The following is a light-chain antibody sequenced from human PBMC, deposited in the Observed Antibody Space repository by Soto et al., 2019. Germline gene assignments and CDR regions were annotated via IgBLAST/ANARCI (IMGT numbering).Light chain of an antibody. V-gene: IGKV1-27*01. J-gene: IGKJ4*01. CDR1: QGISDS. Sequence: DIQMTQSPSSLSASVGDRVTFTCRASQGISDSVAWYQHKPGRVPRLLIYAASTLHSGVPSRFSGSGSGTYFTLTISDLQPEDVATYYCQKHNTAPLTFGGGTKVELK. CDR2: AAS. CDR3: QKHNTAPLT.